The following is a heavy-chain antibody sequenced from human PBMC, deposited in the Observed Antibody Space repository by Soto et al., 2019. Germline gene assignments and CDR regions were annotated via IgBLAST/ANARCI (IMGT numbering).Heavy chain of an antibody. V-gene: IGHV3-33*01. CDR1: GFTFSSYG. CDR2: IWYDGSNK. Sequence: GGSLRLSCAASGFTFSSYGMHWVRQAPGKGLEWVAVIWYDGSNKYYADSVKGRFTISRDNSKNTLYLQMNSLGAEDTAVYYCARDNTYYDILTGSFDYWGQGTLVTVSS. J-gene: IGHJ4*02. CDR3: ARDNTYYDILTGSFDY. D-gene: IGHD3-9*01.